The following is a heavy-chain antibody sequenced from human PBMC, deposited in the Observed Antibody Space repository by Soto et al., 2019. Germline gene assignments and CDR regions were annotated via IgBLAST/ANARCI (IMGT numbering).Heavy chain of an antibody. J-gene: IGHJ4*02. Sequence: EDQLLESGGGSAQPGGSLRLSCVASGFTFNNYAMNWVRQAPGNGLEWVSSISDSATTTYYADSVKGRFTISRDNSKNTLHLQMNSLRAEDTAVYFCARGYVGSWSHFDSWGQGTLVTVSS. CDR2: ISDSATTT. D-gene: IGHD2-15*01. V-gene: IGHV3-23*01. CDR1: GFTFNNYA. CDR3: ARGYVGSWSHFDS.